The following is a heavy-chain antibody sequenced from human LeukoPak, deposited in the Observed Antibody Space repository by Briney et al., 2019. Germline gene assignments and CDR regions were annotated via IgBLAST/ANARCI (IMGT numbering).Heavy chain of an antibody. CDR3: ARDFGSSWYAFDY. CDR2: IYYSGST. J-gene: IGHJ4*02. CDR1: GGSVSSGSYY. D-gene: IGHD6-13*01. V-gene: IGHV4-61*01. Sequence: SETLSLTCTVSGGSVSSGSYYWSWIRQPPGKGLEWIGYIYYSGSTNYNSSLKSRVTISVDTSKNQFSLKLSSVTAADTAVYYCARDFGSSWYAFDYWGQGILVTVSS.